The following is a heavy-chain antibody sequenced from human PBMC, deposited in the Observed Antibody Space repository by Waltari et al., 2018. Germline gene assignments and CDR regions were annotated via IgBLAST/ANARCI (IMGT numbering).Heavy chain of an antibody. CDR2: ISTSSSYI. Sequence: EVQLVESGGGWVKPGGSLRLSWVGSEFRLRDTSMNWVRQAQGKGLEWVASISTSSSYIYYADSVKGRFAISRDNARNSLYLEMNSLRSDDTAVYFCARGSRTGTTLVSSMDHWGQGTTVNVSS. D-gene: IGHD1-1*01. V-gene: IGHV3-21*06. J-gene: IGHJ6*02. CDR1: EFRLRDTS. CDR3: ARGSRTGTTLVSSMDH.